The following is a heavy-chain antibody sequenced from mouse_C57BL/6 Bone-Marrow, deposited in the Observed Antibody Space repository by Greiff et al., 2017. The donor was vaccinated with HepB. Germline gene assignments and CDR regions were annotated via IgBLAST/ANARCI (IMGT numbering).Heavy chain of an antibody. CDR1: GFSLRTFGMG. CDR3: ARSAYYSNFHAMDY. J-gene: IGHJ4*01. V-gene: IGHV8-8*01. D-gene: IGHD2-5*01. CDR2: IWWDDDK. Sequence: QVTLKESGPGILQPSQTLSLTCSFSGFSLRTFGMGVGWIRQPSGKGLEWLAHIWWDDDKYYNPALKSRVTISKDTSKNQVFLKIANVDTADTATYYCARSAYYSNFHAMDYWGQGTSVTVSS.